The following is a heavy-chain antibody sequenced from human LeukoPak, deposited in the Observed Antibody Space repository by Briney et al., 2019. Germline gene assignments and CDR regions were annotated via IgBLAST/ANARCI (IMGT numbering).Heavy chain of an antibody. D-gene: IGHD3-10*01. CDR2: IFPGDSDT. Sequence: GESLKISCKGSGYSFTSYWIGGVRQLPGKGLEWLGIIFPGDSDTRYSPSFQGQVTISADKSISTAYLQWRSLTAADTAIDSRARRYYYGSENYFTGDYYYYYMDVWGKGTTVTVSS. CDR1: GYSFTSYW. J-gene: IGHJ6*03. V-gene: IGHV5-51*01. CDR3: ARRYYYGSENYFTGDYYYYYMDV.